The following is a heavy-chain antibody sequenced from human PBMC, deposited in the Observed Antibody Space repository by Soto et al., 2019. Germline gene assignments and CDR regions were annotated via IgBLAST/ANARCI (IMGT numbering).Heavy chain of an antibody. D-gene: IGHD3-3*01. CDR1: GGSFSGYY. J-gene: IGHJ6*02. CDR2: INHSGST. V-gene: IGHV4-34*01. Sequence: LSLTCAVYGGSFSGYYWSWIRQPPGKGLEWIGEINHSGSTNYNPSLKSRVTISVDTSKNQFSLKLSSVTAADTAVYYCARGPTITIFGVVGDGMDVWGQGTTVTVSS. CDR3: ARGPTITIFGVVGDGMDV.